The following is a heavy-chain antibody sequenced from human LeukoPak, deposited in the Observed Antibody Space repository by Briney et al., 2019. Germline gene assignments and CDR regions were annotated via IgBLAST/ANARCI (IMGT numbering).Heavy chain of an antibody. CDR3: ARLPVGYCSSTSCPDY. CDR1: GYTLTGYS. D-gene: IGHD2-2*01. Sequence: ASVKVSCKASGYTLTGYSMHWVRQAPGQGLEWMGWINPNSGGTNYAQKFQGRVTMTRDTSISTAYMELSRLRSDDTAVYYCARLPVGYCSSTSCPDYWGQGTLVTVSS. V-gene: IGHV1-2*02. J-gene: IGHJ4*02. CDR2: INPNSGGT.